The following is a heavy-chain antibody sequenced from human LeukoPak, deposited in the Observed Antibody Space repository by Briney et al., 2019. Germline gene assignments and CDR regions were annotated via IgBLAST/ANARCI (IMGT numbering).Heavy chain of an antibody. CDR2: IWYDGSNK. J-gene: IGHJ4*02. CDR3: ARSRMVRGSSFDY. D-gene: IGHD3-10*01. V-gene: IGHV3-33*01. CDR1: GFTFSSYG. Sequence: PGGSLRLSCAASGFTFSSYGMHWVRQAPGKGLEWVAVIWYDGSNKYYADSVKSRFTISRDNSKNTLYLQMNSLRAEDTAVYYCARSRMVRGSSFDYWGQGTLVTVSS.